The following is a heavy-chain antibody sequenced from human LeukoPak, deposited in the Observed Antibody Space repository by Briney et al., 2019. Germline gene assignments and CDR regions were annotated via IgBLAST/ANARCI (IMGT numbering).Heavy chain of an antibody. Sequence: GGSLRLSCAASGFTFSRYWMSWVRQAPGKGLEWVANIKLDGSEKYYVDSVKGRFTISRDNAKNSLYLQMNSLRAEDTAVYYCASVGRYSYDAFDIWGQGTMVTVSS. J-gene: IGHJ3*02. CDR1: GFTFSRYW. D-gene: IGHD5-18*01. CDR3: ASVGRYSYDAFDI. V-gene: IGHV3-7*01. CDR2: IKLDGSEK.